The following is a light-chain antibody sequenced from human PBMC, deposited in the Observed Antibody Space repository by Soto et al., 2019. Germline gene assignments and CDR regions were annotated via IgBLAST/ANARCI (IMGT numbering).Light chain of an antibody. J-gene: IGKJ1*01. CDR1: QGIINY. Sequence: DIQVTHSPSSLSAYEGDRVTNTCRASQGIINYLACYQRKPGKVPDLLISSASTLQSGAPSRFSGSGSGTDFTPTISSLQPEDFTVYSCLQYHNLWAFGQGTKVDIK. CDR2: SAS. V-gene: IGKV1-27*01. CDR3: LQYHNLWA.